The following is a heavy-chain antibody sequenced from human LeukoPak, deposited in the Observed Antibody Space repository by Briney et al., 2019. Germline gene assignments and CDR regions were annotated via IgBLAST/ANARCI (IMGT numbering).Heavy chain of an antibody. CDR3: VTDGDKWNDFEY. V-gene: IGHV3-7*01. J-gene: IGHJ4*02. D-gene: IGHD1-1*01. Sequence: GGSLRLSRAASGLSIRNFWMHWVRQAPGKGLEWVAIIDKDGNEIKYVDSVKGRFTLSRDNAKNSVYLQMNSLTTEGTALYYCVTDGDKWNDFEYWGQGTLVTVSS. CDR1: GLSIRNFW. CDR2: IDKDGNEI.